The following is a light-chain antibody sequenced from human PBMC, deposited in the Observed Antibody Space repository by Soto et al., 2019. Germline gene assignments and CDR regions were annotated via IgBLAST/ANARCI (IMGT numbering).Light chain of an antibody. V-gene: IGLV2-11*01. J-gene: IGLJ1*01. CDR2: DVS. CDR3: CSYAGSYTYV. CDR1: SSGVGGYNY. Sequence: QSALTQPRSVSGSPGQSVTISCTGTSSGVGGYNYVSWYQQHPGKAPKLLIYDVSKRPSGVPVRFSGSKSGNTASLTISGLQAEDEADYCCCSYAGSYTYVFGTGTKV.